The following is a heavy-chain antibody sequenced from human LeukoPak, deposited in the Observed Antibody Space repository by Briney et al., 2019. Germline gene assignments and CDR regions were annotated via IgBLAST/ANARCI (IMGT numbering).Heavy chain of an antibody. D-gene: IGHD7-27*01. CDR3: ARDGDSYFDY. J-gene: IGHJ4*02. V-gene: IGHV4-59*01. CDR1: GGSISSYY. Sequence: SETLSLTCTVSGGSISSYYWSWLRQSPGKGLEWIGYIYYSGSTNYNPSLKSRVTISVDTSKNQFSLKLSSVTAADTAVYYCARDGDSYFDYWGQGTLVAVSS. CDR2: IYYSGST.